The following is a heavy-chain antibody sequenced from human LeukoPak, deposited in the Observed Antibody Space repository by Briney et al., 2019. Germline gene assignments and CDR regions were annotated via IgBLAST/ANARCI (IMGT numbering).Heavy chain of an antibody. D-gene: IGHD3-22*01. CDR2: FDPEDGET. V-gene: IGHV1-24*01. CDR1: GYTLTELS. Sequence: GASVKVSCKVSGYTLTELSMHWVRQAPGKGLEWMGGFDPEDGETIYAQEFQGRVTMTEDTSTDTAYMELSSLRSEDTAVYYCATDLSGGDYYDFPWGQGTLVTVSS. J-gene: IGHJ5*02. CDR3: ATDLSGGDYYDFP.